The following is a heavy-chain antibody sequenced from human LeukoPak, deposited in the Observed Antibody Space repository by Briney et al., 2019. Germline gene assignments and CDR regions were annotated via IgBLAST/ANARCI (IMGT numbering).Heavy chain of an antibody. J-gene: IGHJ6*03. CDR3: ARGYCSSTSCYESYYYYYMDV. CDR1: GYTFTGYY. Sequence: ASVKVSCKASGYTFTGYYMHWVRQAPGQGLEWMGWINPNSGGTNYAQKFQGRVTMTRDTSISTAYMELSRLRSDDTAVYYCARGYCSSTSCYESYYYYYMDVWGKGATVTVSS. V-gene: IGHV1-2*02. D-gene: IGHD2-2*01. CDR2: INPNSGGT.